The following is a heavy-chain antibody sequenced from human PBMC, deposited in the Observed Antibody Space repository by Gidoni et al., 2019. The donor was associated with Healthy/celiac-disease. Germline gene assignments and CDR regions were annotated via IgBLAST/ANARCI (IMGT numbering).Heavy chain of an antibody. J-gene: IGHJ4*02. CDR3: ARDRFGYSGYDRRGYYFDY. V-gene: IGHV4-31*02. CDR2: TGET. Sequence: TGETYYNPSLKSRVTISVDTSKNQFSLKLSSVTAADTAVYYCARDRFGYSGYDRRGYYFDYWGQGTLVTVSS. D-gene: IGHD5-12*01.